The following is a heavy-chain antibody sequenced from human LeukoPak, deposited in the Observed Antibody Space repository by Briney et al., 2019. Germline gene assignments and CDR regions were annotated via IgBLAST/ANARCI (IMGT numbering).Heavy chain of an antibody. J-gene: IGHJ6*02. CDR3: ARVGRSYYGMDV. CDR1: GFTFSSYE. CDR2: ISSSGSTI. V-gene: IGHV3-48*03. Sequence: PGGSLRLSCAASGFTFSSYEMNWVRQAPGKGLKWLSYISSSGSTIYYADSVKGRFTISRDNAKNSLYLQMNSLRAEDTAVYYCARVGRSYYGMDVWGQGTTVTVSS. D-gene: IGHD3/OR15-3a*01.